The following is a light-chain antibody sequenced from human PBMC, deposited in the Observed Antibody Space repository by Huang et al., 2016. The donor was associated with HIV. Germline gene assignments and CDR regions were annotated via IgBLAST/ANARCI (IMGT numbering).Light chain of an antibody. J-gene: IGKJ4*01. CDR1: QNINNF. CDR3: QQRYDRVT. Sequence: EIVLTQSPATVSLFLGDRVTLSCRATQNINNFLAWYQQKPGRAPTLLMCDASIRPSGIPARFTGSGSGTDFTLTISSLETEDVAIYYCQQRYDRVTFGGGT. CDR2: DAS. V-gene: IGKV3-11*01.